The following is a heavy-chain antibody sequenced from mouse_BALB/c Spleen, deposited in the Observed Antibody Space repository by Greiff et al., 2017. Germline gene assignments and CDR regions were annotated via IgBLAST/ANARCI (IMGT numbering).Heavy chain of an antibody. CDR3: ARELLLRPVMDY. CDR2: ISYSGST. J-gene: IGHJ4*01. V-gene: IGHV3-2*02. CDR1: GYSITSDYA. Sequence: DVKLVESGPGLVKPSQSLSLTCTVTGYSITSDYAWNWIRQFPGNKLEWMGYISYSGSTSYNPSLKSRISITRDTSKNQFFLQLNSVTTEDTATYYCARELLLRPVMDYWGQGTSVTVSS. D-gene: IGHD1-1*01.